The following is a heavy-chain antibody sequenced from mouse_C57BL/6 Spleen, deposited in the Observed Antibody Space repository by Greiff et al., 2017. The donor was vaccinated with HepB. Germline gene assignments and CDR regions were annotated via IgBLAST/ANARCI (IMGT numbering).Heavy chain of an antibody. J-gene: IGHJ4*01. CDR2: IYPRDGST. V-gene: IGHV1-85*01. CDR1: GYTFTSYD. Sequence: QVQLQQSGPELVKPGASVKLSCKASGYTFTSYDINWVKQRPGQGLEWIGWIYPRDGSTKYNEKFKGKATLTVDTSSSTAYMELHSLTSEDSAVYFCARYLFITTVVATGYYAMDYWGQGTSVTVSS. CDR3: ARYLFITTVVATGYYAMDY. D-gene: IGHD1-1*01.